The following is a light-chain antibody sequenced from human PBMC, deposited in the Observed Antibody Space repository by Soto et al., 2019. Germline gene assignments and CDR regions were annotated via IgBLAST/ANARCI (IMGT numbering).Light chain of an antibody. Sequence: EIFFSLSPGALSLSPGERATHSFRGRQSVGSSYLAWYQQKPGQAPRLLIYGTSSRATGIPDRFSGSGSGTDFTLTVSRLDPEDFAVYYCQQRSNWPPYTFGQGTKVDIK. CDR2: GTS. CDR1: QSVGSSY. V-gene: IGKV3D-20*02. J-gene: IGKJ2*01. CDR3: QQRSNWPPYT.